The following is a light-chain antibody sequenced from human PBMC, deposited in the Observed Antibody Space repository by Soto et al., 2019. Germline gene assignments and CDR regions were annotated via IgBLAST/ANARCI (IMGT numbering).Light chain of an antibody. CDR2: VVS. CDR3: SSYRTGGTFV. Sequence: QSVLTQPASVSGSPGQSIAISCTGTSSDVGGYNYVSWHQQHPGKAPKVLISVVSNRPSGVSNRFSGSKSGNTASLTISGLQAEDEDDYYCSSYRTGGTFVLGPGSKVTVL. V-gene: IGLV2-14*01. J-gene: IGLJ1*01. CDR1: SSDVGGYNY.